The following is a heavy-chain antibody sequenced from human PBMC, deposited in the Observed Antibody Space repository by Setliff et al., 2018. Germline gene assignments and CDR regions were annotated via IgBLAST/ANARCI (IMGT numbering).Heavy chain of an antibody. CDR2: ISTSTM. CDR3: ARAVRGSTGWYGPFDY. D-gene: IGHD6-19*01. J-gene: IGHJ4*02. CDR1: GFTFSSYW. V-gene: IGHV3-48*04. Sequence: GGSLRLSCAASGFTFSSYWMSWVRQAPGKGLEWVSYISTSTMYYADSVKGRFIISRDNAKNSLYLQMNSLRAEDTAVYYCARAVRGSTGWYGPFDYWGLGTLVTVSS.